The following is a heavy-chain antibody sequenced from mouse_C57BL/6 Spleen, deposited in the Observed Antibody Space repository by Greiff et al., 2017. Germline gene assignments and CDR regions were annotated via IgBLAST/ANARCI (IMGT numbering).Heavy chain of an antibody. CDR1: GFTFSSYG. CDR3: AGDYDFDY. D-gene: IGHD2-4*01. J-gene: IGHJ2*01. Sequence: DVMLVESGGDLVKPGGSLKLSCAASGFTFSSYGMSWVRQTPDKRLEWVATISSGGSYTYYPDSVKGRFTISRDNAKNTLYLQMSSLKSEDTAMYYCAGDYDFDYWGQGTTLTVSS. V-gene: IGHV5-6*02. CDR2: ISSGGSYT.